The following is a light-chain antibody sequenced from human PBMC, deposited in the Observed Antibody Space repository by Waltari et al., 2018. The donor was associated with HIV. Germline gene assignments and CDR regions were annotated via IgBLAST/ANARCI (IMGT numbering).Light chain of an antibody. CDR3: ATWDDSLIWV. CDR1: NSNIGTNS. J-gene: IGLJ3*02. Sequence: QPVLTQPPSASGTPGHGVTISCSGSNSNIGTNSVYWYQHLPGMAPKLPIYRNNRRPSGIPYRFSGSRSGTSAARAISGLRSEDEADYYCATWDDSLIWVFGGGTKLTVL. CDR2: RNN. V-gene: IGLV1-47*01.